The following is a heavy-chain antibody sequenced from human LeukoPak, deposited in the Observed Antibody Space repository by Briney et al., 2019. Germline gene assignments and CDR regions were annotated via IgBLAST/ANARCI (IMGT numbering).Heavy chain of an antibody. CDR2: IKQDESEK. V-gene: IGHV3-7*03. Sequence: GGSLRLSCAASGFTFSSYWMSWVRQAPGKGLEWVANIKQDESEKYYVDSVKGRFTISRDNAKNSLYLQMNSLRAEDTALYYCAREASYYYDSSGYYPPDYWGQGTLVIVSS. CDR3: AREASYYYDSSGYYPPDY. J-gene: IGHJ4*02. CDR1: GFTFSSYW. D-gene: IGHD3-22*01.